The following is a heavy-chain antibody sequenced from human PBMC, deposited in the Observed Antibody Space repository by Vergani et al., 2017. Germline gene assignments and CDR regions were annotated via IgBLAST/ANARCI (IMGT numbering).Heavy chain of an antibody. CDR3: ASKRGACRAAYCHSYDF. J-gene: IGHJ4*02. CDR1: GDSVISTDYH. CDR2: MEYSGST. V-gene: IGHV4-39*01. D-gene: IGHD2-15*01. Sequence: QVQLQESGPGLVKPSETLSLTCTVSGDSVISTDYHWGWIRQPPGKGLEWIGSMEYSGSTSYNPSLESRISISFETPKNQFSLRLTSVTAADPAVYYCASKRGACRAAYCHSYDFWGPGTLVGVSS.